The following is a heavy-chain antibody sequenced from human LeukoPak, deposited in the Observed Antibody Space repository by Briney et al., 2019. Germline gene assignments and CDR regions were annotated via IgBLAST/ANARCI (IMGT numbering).Heavy chain of an antibody. CDR1: GYTLTELS. V-gene: IGHV1-24*01. CDR2: FDPEDGET. D-gene: IGHD3-10*01. Sequence: ASVKVSCKVSGYTLTELSMHWVRQAPGKGLEWMGGFDPEDGETIYAQKFQARVTMTEDTSTDTAYMELSSLRSEDTAVYYCATVRITMVRGDLYGIDVWGQGTTVTVSS. J-gene: IGHJ6*02. CDR3: ATVRITMVRGDLYGIDV.